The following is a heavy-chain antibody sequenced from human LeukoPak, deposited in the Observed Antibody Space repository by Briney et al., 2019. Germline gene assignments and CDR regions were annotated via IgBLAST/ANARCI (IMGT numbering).Heavy chain of an antibody. CDR3: ARGGTYLPFGY. D-gene: IGHD3-10*01. V-gene: IGHV1-8*01. CDR2: MNANSGDT. CDR1: GYIFTSYD. J-gene: IGHJ4*02. Sequence: EASVKVSCTASGYIFTSYDINWVRQATGQGLEWMGWMNANSGDTGYAQKFQGRVTMTRNTSISTAYMELSSLRSEDTAIYYCARGGTYLPFGYWGQGTLVIVSS.